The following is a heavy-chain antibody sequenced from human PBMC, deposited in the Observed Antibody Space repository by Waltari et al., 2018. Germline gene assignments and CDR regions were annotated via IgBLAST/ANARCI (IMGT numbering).Heavy chain of an antibody. CDR3: AKGGTGYSSGWYVPNYYYYGMDV. Sequence: QVQLVESGGGVVQPGRSLRLSCAASGFTFSSYGMHWVRQAPGKGLEWVAVISYDGSNKDNADSVKGRFTISRDNSKNTLYLQMNSLRAEDTAVYYCAKGGTGYSSGWYVPNYYYYGMDVWGQGTTVTVSS. CDR1: GFTFSSYG. J-gene: IGHJ6*02. D-gene: IGHD6-19*01. V-gene: IGHV3-30*18. CDR2: ISYDGSNK.